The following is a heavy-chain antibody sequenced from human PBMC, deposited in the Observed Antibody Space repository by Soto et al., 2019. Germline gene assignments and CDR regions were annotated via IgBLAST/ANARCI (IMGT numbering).Heavy chain of an antibody. J-gene: IGHJ4*02. CDR2: ISGGGGST. CDR3: AKGGSGWEYCFDY. V-gene: IGHV3-23*01. CDR1: GFTFSSYV. Sequence: GGSLRLSCAASGFTFSSYVMSWVRQAPGKGLEWISGISGGGGSTYYADSVKGRFTISRDKSKNTLYLQMNSLRAEDTAVYYCAKGGSGWEYCFDYWGQGTLVTVSS. D-gene: IGHD6-19*01.